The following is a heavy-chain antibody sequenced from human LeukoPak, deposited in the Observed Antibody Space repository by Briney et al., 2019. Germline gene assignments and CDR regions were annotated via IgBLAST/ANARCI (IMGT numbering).Heavy chain of an antibody. V-gene: IGHV3-74*01. Sequence: GGSLRLSCAASGFTFSSYWMHWVRQAPGKGLVWVSRINSDGSSTSYADSVKGRFTISRDNAKNTLYLQMNSLRAEDTAVYYCAKDGHEKRLVGTTTRGHFDYWGQGTLVTVSS. CDR1: GFTFSSYW. CDR2: INSDGSST. CDR3: AKDGHEKRLVGTTTRGHFDY. J-gene: IGHJ4*02. D-gene: IGHD1-26*01.